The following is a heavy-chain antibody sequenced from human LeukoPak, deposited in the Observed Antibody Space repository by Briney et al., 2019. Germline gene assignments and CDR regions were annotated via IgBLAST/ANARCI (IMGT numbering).Heavy chain of an antibody. Sequence: GGSLRLSCAASGFTFSSYAVSWVRQAPGKGLEWVSAISGSGGSTYYADSVKGRFTISRENSKNTLYLQMNSLRAEDTAVYYCARRSGIAVAGAFDYWGEGTLVTVSS. CDR2: ISGSGGST. CDR3: ARRSGIAVAGAFDY. J-gene: IGHJ4*02. D-gene: IGHD6-19*01. V-gene: IGHV3-23*01. CDR1: GFTFSSYA.